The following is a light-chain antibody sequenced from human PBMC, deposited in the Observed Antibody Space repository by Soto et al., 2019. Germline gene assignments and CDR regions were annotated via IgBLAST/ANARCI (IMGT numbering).Light chain of an antibody. J-gene: IGKJ1*01. CDR1: QSVSSSY. V-gene: IGKV3-20*01. Sequence: EIVLTQSPGTLSSSPGERATLSCRASQSVSSSYLAWYRQKPGQAPRLLIYAASSRATGIPDRFSGSGSGTDLTLTISRLDPEDFAVYYCQQYGSSSWTFGQGTKVEFK. CDR2: AAS. CDR3: QQYGSSSWT.